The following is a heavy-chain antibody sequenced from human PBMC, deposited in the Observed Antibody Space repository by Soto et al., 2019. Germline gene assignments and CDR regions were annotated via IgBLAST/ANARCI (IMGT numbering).Heavy chain of an antibody. CDR1: GVSISSGNW. CDR3: ARLVYDTRHNYMYFDF. CDR2: IFHDGTA. Sequence: TLSLTCAVSGVSISSGNWWTWVRQTPQRGLEYIGEIFHDGTANYYPSFERRVAISVDTSKNQFSLKLTSVTAADTAIYFCARLVYDTRHNYMYFDFWGQRALVTVSS. D-gene: IGHD2-8*01. V-gene: IGHV4-4*01. J-gene: IGHJ4*02.